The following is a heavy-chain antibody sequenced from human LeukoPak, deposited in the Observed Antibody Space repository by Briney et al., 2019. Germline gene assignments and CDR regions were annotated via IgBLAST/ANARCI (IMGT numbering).Heavy chain of an antibody. CDR1: GFTFSSYS. CDR2: ISSSSSYI. J-gene: IGHJ5*02. V-gene: IGHV3-21*01. Sequence: GGSLRLSCAASGFTFSSYSMNWVRQAPGKGLEWVSSISSSSSYIYYADSVKGRFTISRDNAKNTLYLQMNSLRAEDTAVYYCARDPGLRITMGFDPWGQGTLVTVSS. CDR3: ARDPGLRITMGFDP. D-gene: IGHD3-10*01.